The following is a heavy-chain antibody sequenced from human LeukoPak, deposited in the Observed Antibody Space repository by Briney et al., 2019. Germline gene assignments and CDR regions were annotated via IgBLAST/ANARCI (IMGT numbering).Heavy chain of an antibody. V-gene: IGHV1-69*04. CDR1: GGTFSSYA. D-gene: IGHD6-13*01. J-gene: IGHJ4*02. CDR2: IIPILGIA. CDR3: ARDSSFDY. Sequence: SVKVSCKASGGTFSSYAISWVRRAPGQGLEWMGRIIPILGIANYAQKFQGRVTITADKSTSTAYMELSSLRSEDTAVYYCARDSSFDYWGQGTLVTVSS.